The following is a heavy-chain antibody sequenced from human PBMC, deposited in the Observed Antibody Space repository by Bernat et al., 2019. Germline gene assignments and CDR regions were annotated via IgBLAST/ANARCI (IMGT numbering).Heavy chain of an antibody. CDR1: GSTFSTNW. Sequence: VQLVESGGGLVQPGGSLRLSCAASGSTFSTNWMHWVRQAPGQGLEWVAVISYDGSNKYYADSVKGRFTISRDNSKNTLYLQMNSLRAEDTAVYYCANEHYDILGVGPADYWGQGTLVTVSS. D-gene: IGHD3-9*01. CDR2: ISYDGSNK. V-gene: IGHV3-30*18. J-gene: IGHJ4*02. CDR3: ANEHYDILGVGPADY.